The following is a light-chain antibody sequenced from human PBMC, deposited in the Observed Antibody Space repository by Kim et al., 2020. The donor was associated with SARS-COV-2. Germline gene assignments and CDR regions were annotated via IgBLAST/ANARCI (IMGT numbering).Light chain of an antibody. Sequence: ASVRDRVTITCRASQSINNWVAWYQQKPGKAPNLLISDASSLKSGVPSRFRGSGSGTVFTHTISSLQPDDFATYYCQQYTSYSITFGQGTRLEIK. CDR3: QQYTSYSIT. CDR1: QSINNW. J-gene: IGKJ5*01. V-gene: IGKV1-5*01. CDR2: DAS.